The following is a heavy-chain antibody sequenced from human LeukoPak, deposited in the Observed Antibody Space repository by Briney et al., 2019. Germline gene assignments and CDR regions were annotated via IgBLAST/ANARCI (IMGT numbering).Heavy chain of an antibody. CDR3: ARVSPSSWYDY. CDR2: IYYSEST. Sequence: SETLSLTCTVSGGSISSYYWSWIRQPPGKGLEWIGYIYYSESTNYNPSLKSRVTISVDTSRNQFSLKLSSVTAADTAVYYCARVSPSSWYDYWGQGTLVTVSS. V-gene: IGHV4-59*01. J-gene: IGHJ4*02. CDR1: GGSISSYY. D-gene: IGHD6-13*01.